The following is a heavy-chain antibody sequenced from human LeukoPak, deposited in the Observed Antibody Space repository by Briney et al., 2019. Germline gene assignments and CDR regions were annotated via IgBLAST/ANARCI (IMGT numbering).Heavy chain of an antibody. J-gene: IGHJ4*02. D-gene: IGHD6-19*01. CDR1: GFTFSSYA. CDR2: ISGGGGST. V-gene: IGHV3-23*01. Sequence: GGSLRLSCAASGFTFSSYAMSWVRQAPGKGLEWVSAISGGGGSTFYADSVKGRFTISRDNSKNTLYLQMNSLRAEDTAVYYCAKDRQWLVRFYFDYWGQGTLVTVSS. CDR3: AKDRQWLVRFYFDY.